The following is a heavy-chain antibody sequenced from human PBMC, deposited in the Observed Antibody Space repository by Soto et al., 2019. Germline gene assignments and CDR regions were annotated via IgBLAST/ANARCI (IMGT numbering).Heavy chain of an antibody. CDR3: IRGALDYHDTERLYFEK. J-gene: IGHJ4*01. V-gene: IGHV3-21*01. D-gene: IGHD3-16*01. CDR2: ISSSAVYI. CDR1: GVNLITYS. Sequence: GVTMRVSCSACGVNLITYSFSWVRQTPGKGLEWVASISSSAVYIDYADSVKGRFTISSDNANNSLYLQMHSLRAEDTATNYCIRGALDYHDTERLYFEKWGQGTLLAVSS.